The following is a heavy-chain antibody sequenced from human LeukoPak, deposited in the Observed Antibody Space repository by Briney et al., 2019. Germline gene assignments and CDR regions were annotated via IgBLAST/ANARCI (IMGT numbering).Heavy chain of an antibody. CDR3: ARGSPYDSSGIIIDY. J-gene: IGHJ4*02. Sequence: GGSLRLSCAASGFTFSSYAMHWVRQAPGKGLEWVAVISYDGSNKYYADSVKGRFTISRDNSKNTLYLQMNSLRAEDTAVYYCARGSPYDSSGIIIDYWGQGTLVTVSS. V-gene: IGHV3-30*14. CDR2: ISYDGSNK. D-gene: IGHD3-22*01. CDR1: GFTFSSYA.